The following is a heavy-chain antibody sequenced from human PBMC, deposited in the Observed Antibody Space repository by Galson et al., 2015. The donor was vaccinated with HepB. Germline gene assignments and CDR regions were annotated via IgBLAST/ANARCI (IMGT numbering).Heavy chain of an antibody. Sequence: SLRLSCAASGFTFSSYAMSWVRQAPGKGLEWVSAISGSGGSTYYADSVKGRFTISRDNSKNTLYLQMNSLRAEDTAVYYCAKWVYSYGYGREDYWGQGTLVTVSS. J-gene: IGHJ4*02. V-gene: IGHV3-23*01. CDR2: ISGSGGST. D-gene: IGHD5-18*01. CDR1: GFTFSSYA. CDR3: AKWVYSYGYGREDY.